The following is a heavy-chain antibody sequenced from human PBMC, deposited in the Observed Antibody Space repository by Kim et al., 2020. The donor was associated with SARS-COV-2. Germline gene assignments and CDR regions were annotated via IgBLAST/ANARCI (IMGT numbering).Heavy chain of an antibody. Sequence: SETLSLTCTVSGVSITSTTYYWAWIRQPPGKGLECIGNIYYSGSAYYNPSLKSRVTISVATSKNQFSLQLNSVTAADSAVYYCARHVRNWYFDLWGRGTL. J-gene: IGHJ2*01. V-gene: IGHV4-39*01. CDR1: GVSITSTTYY. CDR2: IYYSGSA. CDR3: ARHVRNWYFDL.